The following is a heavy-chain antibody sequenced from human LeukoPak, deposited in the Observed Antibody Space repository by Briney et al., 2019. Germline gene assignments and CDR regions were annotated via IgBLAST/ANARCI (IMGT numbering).Heavy chain of an antibody. Sequence: SESLSLTCTASGVSVRTVRYSWSWIRQPPGKVLDWIGYIYHSGSTSYNPSLKSRVTISIDTSRNQFSLTLSSVTAADTAIYYCARDLAAGSLDFWGQGILVTVSS. V-gene: IGHV4-61*01. J-gene: IGHJ4*02. CDR3: ARDLAAGSLDF. CDR1: GVSVRTVRYS. D-gene: IGHD6-13*01. CDR2: IYHSGST.